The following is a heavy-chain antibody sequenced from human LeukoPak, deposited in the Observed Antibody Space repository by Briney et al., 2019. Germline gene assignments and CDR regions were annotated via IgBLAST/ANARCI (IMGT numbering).Heavy chain of an antibody. Sequence: NPSETLSLTCTVSGGSISSGGYYWSWIRQHPGKGLEWIGSIYYSGSTYYNPSLKSRVTISVDTSKNQFSLKLSSVTAADTAVYYCARLTTVRSFDYWGQGTLVTVSS. V-gene: IGHV4-39*01. CDR2: IYYSGST. CDR1: GGSISSGGYY. CDR3: ARLTTVRSFDY. D-gene: IGHD4-11*01. J-gene: IGHJ4*02.